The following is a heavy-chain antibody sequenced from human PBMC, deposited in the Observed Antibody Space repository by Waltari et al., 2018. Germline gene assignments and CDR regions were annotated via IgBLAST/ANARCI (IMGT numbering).Heavy chain of an antibody. V-gene: IGHV4-39*01. CDR3: ASGYCSSTSCYEVRY. J-gene: IGHJ4*02. CDR1: GRPISSSSYY. D-gene: IGHD2-2*01. Sequence: QLQLQESGPGLVKPSETLSLTCTVPGRPISSSSYYWGWIRQPPGKGLAWIGSIYYGGSTYYDPSLKSLVTIYVDPTKAQLSRELSSVTAAVTAVYYCASGYCSSTSCYEVRYWGQGTLVTVSS. CDR2: IYYGGST.